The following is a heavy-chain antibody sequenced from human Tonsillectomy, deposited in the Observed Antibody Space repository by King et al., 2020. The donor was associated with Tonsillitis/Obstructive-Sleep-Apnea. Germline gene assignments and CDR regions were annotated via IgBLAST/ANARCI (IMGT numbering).Heavy chain of an antibody. J-gene: IGHJ6*03. CDR2: ITSGVSYT. CDR1: GFTFSDYY. D-gene: IGHD6-6*01. Sequence: VQLVQSGGGLVKPGGSLRLSCAASGFTFSDYYMSWIRQAPGKGLEWLSYITSGVSYTNYADSVKGRFTISRDNAKNSLYLQINSLRAEDTAVYYCARVGISGTAARPASPRYMDVWGKGTTVTVSS. V-gene: IGHV3-11*05. CDR3: ARVGISGTAARPASPRYMDV.